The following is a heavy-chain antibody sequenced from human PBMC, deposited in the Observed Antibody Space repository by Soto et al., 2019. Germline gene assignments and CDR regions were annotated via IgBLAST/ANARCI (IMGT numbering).Heavy chain of an antibody. CDR3: ARDRTYYDSSGYYYGMDV. D-gene: IGHD3-22*01. J-gene: IGHJ6*02. Sequence: PGGSLRLSCAASGFTFSSYEMDWVRQAPGKGLEWVSYISSSGSTIYYADSVKGRFTISRDNAKNSLYLQMNSLRAEDTAVYYCARDRTYYDSSGYYYGMDVWGQGTTVTVSS. CDR2: ISSSGSTI. V-gene: IGHV3-48*03. CDR1: GFTFSSYE.